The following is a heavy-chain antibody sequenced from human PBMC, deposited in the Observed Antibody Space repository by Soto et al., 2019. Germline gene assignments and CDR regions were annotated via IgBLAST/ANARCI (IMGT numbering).Heavy chain of an antibody. Sequence: TGGSLSLSSAASGFTFSSYIMNWVRQAPGKGLEWVSYISSSSSTIYYADSVKGRFTISRDNAKNSLYLQMNSLRAEDTAVYYCARHPERIAEIGWFDPWGQGTLVTVS. CDR3: ARHPERIAEIGWFDP. V-gene: IGHV3-48*01. D-gene: IGHD6-13*01. CDR2: ISSSSSTI. CDR1: GFTFSSYI. J-gene: IGHJ5*02.